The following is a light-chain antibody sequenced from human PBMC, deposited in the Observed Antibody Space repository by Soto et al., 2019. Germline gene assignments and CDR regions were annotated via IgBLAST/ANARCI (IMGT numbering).Light chain of an antibody. Sequence: QAVVTQPPSVSGAPGQRVTISCTGSSSNIGAGYDVHWYQQIPGTAPKLLIYGNSNRPSGVPDRFSGSKSGTAASLAITGLQAEDEADYYCQSYDSSLRGWVFGGGTQLTVL. CDR1: SSNIGAGYD. CDR3: QSYDSSLRGWV. V-gene: IGLV1-40*01. CDR2: GNS. J-gene: IGLJ7*01.